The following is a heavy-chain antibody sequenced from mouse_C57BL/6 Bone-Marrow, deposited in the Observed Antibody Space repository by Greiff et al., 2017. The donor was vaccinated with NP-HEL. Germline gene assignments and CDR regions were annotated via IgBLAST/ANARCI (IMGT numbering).Heavy chain of an antibody. CDR2: ISSGSSTI. Sequence: EVQRVESGGGLVKPGGSLKLSCAASGFTFSDYGMHWVRQAPEKGLEWVAYISSGSSTIYYADTVKGRFTISRDNAKNTLFRQMTSLRSEDTAMYYCARRYYYGSSYVGGAMDYWGQGTSVTVSS. D-gene: IGHD1-1*01. J-gene: IGHJ4*01. CDR1: GFTFSDYG. CDR3: ARRYYYGSSYVGGAMDY. V-gene: IGHV5-17*01.